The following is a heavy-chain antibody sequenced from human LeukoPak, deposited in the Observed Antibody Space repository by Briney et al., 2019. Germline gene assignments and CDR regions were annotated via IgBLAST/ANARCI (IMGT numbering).Heavy chain of an antibody. J-gene: IGHJ4*02. V-gene: IGHV4-59*11. CDR2: IYYSGST. CDR3: ARERWEGGSYVMGFDY. Sequence: PSETLSLTCSVSGGSIMSHYWNWIRQPPGKGLEWLGHIYYSGSTYYNPSLKSRITISVDTSKNQFSLRLSSVTAADTAVYYCARERWEGGSYVMGFDYWGQGALVTVSS. CDR1: GGSIMSHY. D-gene: IGHD1-26*01.